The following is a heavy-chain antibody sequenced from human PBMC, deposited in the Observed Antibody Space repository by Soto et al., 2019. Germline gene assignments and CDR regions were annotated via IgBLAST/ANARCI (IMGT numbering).Heavy chain of an antibody. J-gene: IGHJ6*02. V-gene: IGHV1-46*01. CDR1: GYTFTSYY. Sequence: ASVKVSCKASGYTFTSYYMHWVRQAPGQGLEWMGIINPSGGSTSYAQKFQGRVTMTRDTSTTTVYMELSDLTSEDTAVYSCGIAGKETAGSSAYQGMDDWGQGPTVTVAS. CDR3: GIAGKETAGSSAYQGMDD. CDR2: INPSGGST. D-gene: IGHD3-16*01.